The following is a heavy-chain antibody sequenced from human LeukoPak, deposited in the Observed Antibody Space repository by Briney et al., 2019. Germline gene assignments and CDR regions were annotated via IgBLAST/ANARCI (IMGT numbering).Heavy chain of an antibody. J-gene: IGHJ4*02. D-gene: IGHD6-13*01. CDR2: ISSSGGST. CDR1: GFTFSSYA. CDR3: ARDRGGAIAAALDY. Sequence: GGSLRLSCAASGFTFSSYAMSWVRQAPGKGLEWVSAISSSGGSTYYADSVKGRFTISRDNAKNSLYLQMNSLRAEDTAVYYCARDRGGAIAAALDYWGQGTLVTVSS. V-gene: IGHV3-23*01.